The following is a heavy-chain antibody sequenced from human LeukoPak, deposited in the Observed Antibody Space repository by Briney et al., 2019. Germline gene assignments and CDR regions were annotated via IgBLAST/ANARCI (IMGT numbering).Heavy chain of an antibody. V-gene: IGHV6-1*01. CDR1: GDSISSNSAA. CDR2: TYYRSKWYN. CDR3: ARAGIAAAGLGFDY. J-gene: IGHJ4*02. D-gene: IGHD6-13*01. Sequence: SQTPSLTCAVSGDSISSNSAAWNWIRQSPSRGLEWLGRTYYRSKWYNDYAVSVKSRITINPDTSKNQFSLQLNSVTPEDTAVYYCARAGIAAAGLGFDYWGQGTLVTVSS.